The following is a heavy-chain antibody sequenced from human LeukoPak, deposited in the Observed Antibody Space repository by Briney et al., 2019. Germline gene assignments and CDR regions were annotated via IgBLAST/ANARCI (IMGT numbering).Heavy chain of an antibody. CDR2: IISRSSDI. D-gene: IGHD7-27*01. Sequence: GGSLRHSCAPSGFSFSISSMSWVRQKPGGGLEWVSSIISRSSDIYYTHSVKGPFSISTDTATNSRYMQIYSVRAEGTDEYISASRAAPVNWGEPRLEYWGQGNLVTVSS. CDR1: GFSFSISS. CDR3: ASRAAPVNWGEPRLEY. J-gene: IGHJ4*02. V-gene: IGHV3-21*01.